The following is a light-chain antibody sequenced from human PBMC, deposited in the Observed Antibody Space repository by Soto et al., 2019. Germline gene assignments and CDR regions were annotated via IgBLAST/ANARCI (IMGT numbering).Light chain of an antibody. CDR1: SSDVGGYNY. CDR3: ISYTSKSTWV. J-gene: IGLJ2*01. Sequence: QSALTQPASVSGSPGQSITISCTGSSSDVGGYNYVSGFQQHPGIVPKLMIYEVSNRPSGVSNRFSGSKSVNTASLTISGLQSEDEAYYYCISYTSKSTWVFGGGTKLTVL. CDR2: EVS. V-gene: IGLV2-14*01.